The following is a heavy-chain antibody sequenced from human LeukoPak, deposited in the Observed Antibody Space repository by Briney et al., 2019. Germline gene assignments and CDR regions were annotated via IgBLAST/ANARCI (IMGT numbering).Heavy chain of an antibody. CDR3: ARGAYDSSGSLYYYYYYMDV. V-gene: IGHV1-18*01. CDR1: GYTFTSYG. D-gene: IGHD3-22*01. Sequence: ASVKVSCKASGYTFTSYGISWVRQAPGQGLEWMGWISAYNGNTNYAQKLQGRVTMTTDTSTSTAYMELRSLRSEDTAVYYCARGAYDSSGSLYYYYYYMDVWGKGTTVTISS. J-gene: IGHJ6*03. CDR2: ISAYNGNT.